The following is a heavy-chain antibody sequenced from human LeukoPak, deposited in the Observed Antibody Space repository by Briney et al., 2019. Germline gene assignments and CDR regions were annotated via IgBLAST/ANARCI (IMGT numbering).Heavy chain of an antibody. D-gene: IGHD4-11*01. CDR3: ARGALAVTDFDY. V-gene: IGHV4-59*01. CDR1: GGSMSIYY. CDR2: ISYSGST. Sequence: SETLSLTCSVAGGSMSIYYWSWIRQPPGKGLEWIGYISYSGSTNYNPSLKSRVTISVDTSKNQFSLNLSSVTAADTAVYYCARGALAVTDFDYWGQGTLVTVSS. J-gene: IGHJ4*02.